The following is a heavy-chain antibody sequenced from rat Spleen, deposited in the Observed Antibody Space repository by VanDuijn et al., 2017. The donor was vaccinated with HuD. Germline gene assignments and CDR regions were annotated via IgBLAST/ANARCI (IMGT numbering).Heavy chain of an antibody. CDR2: ISYDGGRN. CDR3: TRHDYPGVTTNWLAY. Sequence: EVQLVESGGGLVQPGRSLNLSCAASGFTFSDFFMAWVRQAPTKGLEWVATISYDGGRNFYRDSVKGRFTISSDNAKTTLFLQMDSLKSEDTATYYCTRHDYPGVTTNWLAYWGQGTLVTVSS. V-gene: IGHV5-29*01. CDR1: GFTFSDFF. D-gene: IGHD1-4*01. J-gene: IGHJ3*01.